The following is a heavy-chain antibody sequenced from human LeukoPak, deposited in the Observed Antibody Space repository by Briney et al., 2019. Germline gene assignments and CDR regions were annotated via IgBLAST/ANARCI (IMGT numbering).Heavy chain of an antibody. CDR1: GFTFSSYA. J-gene: IGHJ4*02. CDR3: AKDSSRASMIVVVTGTFDY. D-gene: IGHD3-22*01. V-gene: IGHV3-23*01. Sequence: GGSLRLSCAASGFTFSSYAMSWVRQAPGKGLEWVSVISGSGGTIYYADSVKGRFTISRDKSKNTLYLQMNSLRAEDTAVYYCAKDSSRASMIVVVTGTFDYWGQGTLVTVSS. CDR2: ISGSGGTI.